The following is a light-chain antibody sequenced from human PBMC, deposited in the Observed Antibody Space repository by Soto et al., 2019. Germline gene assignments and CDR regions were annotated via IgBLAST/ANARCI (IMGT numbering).Light chain of an antibody. CDR3: LQDDTYPLT. V-gene: IGKV1-6*01. Sequence: AIQMTQSPSSLSASVGDRVTITCRASQGIREDLGWYQQKPEKAPKLLIFGASTLQSGVPSRFSGSGYGTDFTLTISSLQPEDFATYYCLQDDTYPLTFGGGTKVEIK. J-gene: IGKJ4*01. CDR2: GAS. CDR1: QGIRED.